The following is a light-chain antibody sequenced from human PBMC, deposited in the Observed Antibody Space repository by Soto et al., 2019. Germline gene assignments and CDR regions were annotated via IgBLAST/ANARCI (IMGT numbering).Light chain of an antibody. CDR1: QSVSSTY. J-gene: IGKJ2*01. CDR2: GAS. CDR3: QQYGSSPRYI. V-gene: IGKV3-20*01. Sequence: EIVLTQSPGTLSLSPGEGATLSCRASQSVSSTYLNWYQHKPGQAPRLLIYGASNRATGIPDRFSGSGSGTDFTLTISRLEPEDFAMYYCQQYGSSPRYIFGPGTKLEIK.